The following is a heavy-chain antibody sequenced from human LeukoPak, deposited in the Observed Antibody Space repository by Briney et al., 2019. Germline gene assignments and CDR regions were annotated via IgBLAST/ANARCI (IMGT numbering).Heavy chain of an antibody. J-gene: IGHJ4*02. CDR1: GFTFSSYA. D-gene: IGHD2-2*01. CDR3: AKDLGYCSSTSCFPPDF. Sequence: GGSLRLSCAASGFTFSSYAMSWVRQAPGKGLEWVSAISGSGGSTYYADSVKGRFTISRDNSKNTLYLQMNSLRAEDTAVYYCAKDLGYCSSTSCFPPDFGDQGPLVTVSS. CDR2: ISGSGGST. V-gene: IGHV3-23*01.